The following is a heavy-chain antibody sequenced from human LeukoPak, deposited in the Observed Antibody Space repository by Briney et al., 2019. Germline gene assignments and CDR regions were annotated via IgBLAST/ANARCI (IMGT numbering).Heavy chain of an antibody. CDR3: ARETYGDGSGS. CDR1: GYTLTGFY. Sequence: ASVKVSCKASGYTLTGFYIHWVRQAPGQGLEWMGWINPNSGGTNYAQKFQGRVTMTRDTSISTAYMELSRLRSDDTAVYYCARETYGDGSGSWGQGTLVTVSS. D-gene: IGHD3-10*01. J-gene: IGHJ4*02. CDR2: INPNSGGT. V-gene: IGHV1-2*02.